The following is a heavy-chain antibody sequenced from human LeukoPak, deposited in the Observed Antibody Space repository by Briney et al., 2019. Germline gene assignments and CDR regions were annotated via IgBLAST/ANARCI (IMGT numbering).Heavy chain of an antibody. CDR3: ARTHVGVCSGSYPRKNAFDI. CDR1: GGSFSGYY. D-gene: IGHD1-26*01. CDR2: INHSGST. J-gene: IGHJ3*02. V-gene: IGHV4-34*01. Sequence: SETLSLTCAVYGGSFSGYYWSWIRQPPGKGLEWIGEINHSGSTNYNPSLKSRVTISVDTSKNQFSLKLSSVTAADTAVYYCARTHVGVCSGSYPRKNAFDIWGQGTMVTVSS.